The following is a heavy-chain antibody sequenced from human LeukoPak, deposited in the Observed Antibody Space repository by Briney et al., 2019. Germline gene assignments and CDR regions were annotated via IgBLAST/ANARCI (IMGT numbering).Heavy chain of an antibody. CDR1: GFIFSEYA. CDR2: ISYDGSYK. Sequence: AGGSLRLSCAASGFIFSEYAMHWVRQAPGKGLEWVTVISYDGSYKYYAEFVKGRFTISRDASKNTLYLQMDSLRTEDTAVYYCARGLLSGSYYGFTFNIWGQGTMVTVSS. V-gene: IGHV3-30*04. J-gene: IGHJ3*02. CDR3: ARGLLSGSYYGFTFNI. D-gene: IGHD1-26*01.